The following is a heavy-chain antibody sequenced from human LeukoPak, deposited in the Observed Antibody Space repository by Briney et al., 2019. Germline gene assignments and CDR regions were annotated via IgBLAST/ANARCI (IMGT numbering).Heavy chain of an antibody. Sequence: PGGSLRLSCAASGFTFSGFSMTWVRQAPGKGLEWVSTITNSGGSTYYADFVKGRFTNSRDNSKNTLFLQMNSLRAEDTAVYFCAKTMGAIDHDCWGQGTLVTVSS. V-gene: IGHV3-23*01. D-gene: IGHD1-26*01. CDR2: ITNSGGST. J-gene: IGHJ4*02. CDR1: GFTFSGFS. CDR3: AKTMGAIDHDC.